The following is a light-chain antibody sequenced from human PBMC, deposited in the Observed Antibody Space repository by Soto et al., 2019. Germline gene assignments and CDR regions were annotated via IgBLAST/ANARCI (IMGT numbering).Light chain of an antibody. V-gene: IGLV2-8*01. CDR2: EVS. Sequence: QSVLTQPPSASGSPGQSVTISCTGTSSDVGGYDYVSWYQQHPGKAPKLMIYEVSKRPSGVPDRFSGSKSGNTASLTVSGLQAEDEADYYCCSYADGNNVFGTGTKVTVL. J-gene: IGLJ1*01. CDR3: CSYADGNNV. CDR1: SSDVGGYDY.